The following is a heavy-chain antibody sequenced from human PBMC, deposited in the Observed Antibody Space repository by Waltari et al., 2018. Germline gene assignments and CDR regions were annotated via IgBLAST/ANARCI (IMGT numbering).Heavy chain of an antibody. J-gene: IGHJ5*02. Sequence: QVQLQESGPGLVKPSETLSLTCAVSGYSISIGYYWGWIRQPPGKGLEWIGSIYHSGRTYYNPPLKSRVTISLETSKNQFSRKLISVTAADTAVYYCARDFLTVTTPHNWFDPWGQGTLVTVSS. D-gene: IGHD4-17*01. V-gene: IGHV4-38-2*02. CDR1: GYSISIGYY. CDR2: IYHSGRT. CDR3: ARDFLTVTTPHNWFDP.